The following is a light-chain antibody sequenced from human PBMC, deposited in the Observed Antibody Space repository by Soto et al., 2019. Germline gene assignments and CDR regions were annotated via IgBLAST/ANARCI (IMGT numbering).Light chain of an antibody. V-gene: IGKV3-11*01. J-gene: IGKJ4*01. Sequence: EVVLTQSPATLSLSPGERAILSCRASHNVEKYLAWYQQKPGQAPRLLIYDTSNRATGIPARFSGSGSETNFTLTISSLEPEDFAVDYCQQRKYWPPLTFGGGTKVEIK. CDR2: DTS. CDR3: QQRKYWPPLT. CDR1: HNVEKY.